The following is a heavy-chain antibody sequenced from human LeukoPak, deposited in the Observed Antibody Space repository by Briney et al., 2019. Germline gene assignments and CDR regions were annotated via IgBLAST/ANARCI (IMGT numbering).Heavy chain of an antibody. CDR2: INTNTGNP. Sequence: GASVKVSCKASGYTFTGYYMHWVRQAPGQGLEWMGWINTNTGNPTYAQGFTGRFVFSLDTSVSTAYLQISSLKAEDTAVYYCARGGGAAVLDIWGQGTMVTVSS. J-gene: IGHJ3*02. D-gene: IGHD6-13*01. CDR3: ARGGGAAVLDI. V-gene: IGHV7-4-1*02. CDR1: GYTFTGYY.